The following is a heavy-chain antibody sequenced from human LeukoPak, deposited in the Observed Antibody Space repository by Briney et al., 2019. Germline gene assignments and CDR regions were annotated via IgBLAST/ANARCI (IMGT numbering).Heavy chain of an antibody. Sequence: ASVKVSCKASGYSFTTYDISWVRQAPGQGLEWMGWMRPKKSDTGYARKFQDRVTLTWNISTDTAYMELNSLTAEDTAVYFCAGGPPEDTSSGYWGQGTLVTVSS. CDR3: AGGPPEDTSSGY. V-gene: IGHV1-8*01. CDR2: MRPKKSDT. D-gene: IGHD3-22*01. CDR1: GYSFTTYD. J-gene: IGHJ4*02.